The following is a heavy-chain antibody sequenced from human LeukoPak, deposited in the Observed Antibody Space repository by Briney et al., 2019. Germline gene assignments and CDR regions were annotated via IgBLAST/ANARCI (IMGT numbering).Heavy chain of an antibody. CDR2: IYYSGST. J-gene: IGHJ4*02. V-gene: IGHV4-59*08. Sequence: PSETLSLTCTVSGGSISSYHWSWIRQPPGKGLEWIGHIYYSGSTNYNPSLKSRVTISADTSKYQFSLNLRSVTAADTAVYFCARHVSRYGPFDYWGQGTLVTVSS. CDR3: ARHVSRYGPFDY. D-gene: IGHD5-18*01. CDR1: GGSISSYH.